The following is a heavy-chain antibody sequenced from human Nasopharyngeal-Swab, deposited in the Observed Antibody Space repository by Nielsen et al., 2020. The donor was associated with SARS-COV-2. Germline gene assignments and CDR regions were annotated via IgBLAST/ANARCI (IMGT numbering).Heavy chain of an antibody. CDR3: ASSGTGVLFDS. J-gene: IGHJ5*01. CDR2: ISSSSSYI. V-gene: IGHV3-21*01. D-gene: IGHD1-1*01. CDR1: GFRFSSYS. Sequence: GGSLRLSCAASGFRFSSYSMNWVLQAPGKGLEWVSSISSSSSYIYYADSVKGRFTISRDNAKNSLYLQMNSLRAEDKAVYYCASSGTGVLFDSWGQGTLVTVSS.